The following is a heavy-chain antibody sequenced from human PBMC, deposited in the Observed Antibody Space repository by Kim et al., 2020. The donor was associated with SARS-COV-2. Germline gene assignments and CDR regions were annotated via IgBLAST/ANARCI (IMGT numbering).Heavy chain of an antibody. CDR3: ASGTIFGVVIIPNYYFDY. V-gene: IGHV1-69*13. CDR1: GGTFSSYA. D-gene: IGHD3-3*01. J-gene: IGHJ4*02. Sequence: SVKVSCKASGGTFSSYAISWVRQAPGQALEWMGGIIPIFGTANYPQKFQGRVTITADESTSTAYMELSSLRSEDTAVYYCASGTIFGVVIIPNYYFDYWGEGTLVTVSS. CDR2: IIPIFGTA.